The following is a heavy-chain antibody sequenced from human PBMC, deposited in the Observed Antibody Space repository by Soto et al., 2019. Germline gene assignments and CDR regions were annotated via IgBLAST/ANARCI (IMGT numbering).Heavy chain of an antibody. CDR3: ARQAYSGCYDH. D-gene: IGHD1-26*01. Sequence: QLQLQESGPGLVKPSETLSLTCTVSGGSITNGDYYWGYIRQAPGKGLEWIANVYHTGVTYYNPSLKSRVTMSVDTSRSQFSLELTSVTAADAAVYYCARQAYSGCYDHWGQGILVTVSS. CDR2: VYHTGVT. CDR1: GGSITNGDYY. V-gene: IGHV4-39*01. J-gene: IGHJ5*02.